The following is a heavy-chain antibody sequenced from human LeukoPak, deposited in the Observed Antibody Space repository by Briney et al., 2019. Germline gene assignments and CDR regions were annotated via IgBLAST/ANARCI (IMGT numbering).Heavy chain of an antibody. V-gene: IGHV1-8*01. CDR2: MNPNSGNT. J-gene: IGHJ6*02. D-gene: IGHD2-2*02. CDR1: GYTFTSYD. Sequence: ASVKVSCKASGYTFTSYDINWVQQATGQGLEWIGWMNPNSGNTGYAQKFQGRVTMTRNTSISTAYMELSSLRSEDTAVYYCAREWRYCSSTSCYRVPGGYYGMDVWGQGTTVTVSS. CDR3: AREWRYCSSTSCYRVPGGYYGMDV.